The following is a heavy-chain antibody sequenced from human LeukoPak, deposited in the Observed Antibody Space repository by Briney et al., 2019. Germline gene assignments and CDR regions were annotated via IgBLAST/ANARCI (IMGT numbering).Heavy chain of an antibody. V-gene: IGHV3-48*02. D-gene: IGHD2-15*01. CDR3: ARLYCSGGSCPQDY. J-gene: IGHJ4*02. Sequence: GGSLRLSCAASGFTFSAYSMSWVRQAPGKGLEWVSYISSGSVTKNYADSAKGRFTISRDNAKNSLYLQMNSLRDEDTAVYYCARLYCSGGSCPQDYWGRGTLVTVSS. CDR2: ISSGSVTK. CDR1: GFTFSAYS.